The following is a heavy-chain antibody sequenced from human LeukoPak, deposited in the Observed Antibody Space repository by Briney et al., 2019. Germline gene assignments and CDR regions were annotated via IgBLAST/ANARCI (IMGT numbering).Heavy chain of an antibody. J-gene: IGHJ4*02. CDR1: GFTFTYA. CDR2: ITGSGGST. V-gene: IGHV3-23*01. D-gene: IGHD6-19*01. CDR3: AKYMSGWYYFDY. Sequence: GGSLRLSCAASGFTFTYAMSWVRQAPGKGLVWVSGITGSGGSTSYADSVKGRFSISRDNSKNTLYLQLNSLSSEDTAIYYCAKYMSGWYYFDYWGQGTLVTVSS.